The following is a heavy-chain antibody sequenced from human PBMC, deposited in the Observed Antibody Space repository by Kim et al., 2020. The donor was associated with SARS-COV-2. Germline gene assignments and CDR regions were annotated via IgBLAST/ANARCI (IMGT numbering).Heavy chain of an antibody. Sequence: QKFQGRVTMTRDTSTSTVYMELSSLRSEDTAVYYCARDLANSGSYSGFDYWGQGTLVTVSS. V-gene: IGHV1-46*01. J-gene: IGHJ4*02. D-gene: IGHD1-26*01. CDR3: ARDLANSGSYSGFDY.